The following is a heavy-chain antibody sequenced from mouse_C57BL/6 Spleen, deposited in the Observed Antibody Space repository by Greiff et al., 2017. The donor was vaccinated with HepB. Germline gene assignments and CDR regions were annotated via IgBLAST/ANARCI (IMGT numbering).Heavy chain of an antibody. D-gene: IGHD1-1*01. Sequence: QVQLKESGPELVKPGASVKISCKASGYAFSSSWMNWVKQRPGKGLEWIGRIYPGDGDTNYNGKFKGKATLTADKSSSTAYMQLSSLTSEDSAVYFGARGYYGSSPAWFAYGGQGTLVTVSA. V-gene: IGHV1-82*01. CDR1: GYAFSSSW. CDR3: ARGYYGSSPAWFAY. CDR2: IYPGDGDT. J-gene: IGHJ3*01.